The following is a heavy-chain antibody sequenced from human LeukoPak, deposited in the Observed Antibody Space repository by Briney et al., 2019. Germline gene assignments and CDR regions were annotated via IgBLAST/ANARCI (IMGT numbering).Heavy chain of an antibody. J-gene: IGHJ4*02. Sequence: GGPLRLSCAASRFTFSSYGMHWVRQAPGKGLEWVSYISSSGSTIYYADSLKGRFTISRDNAKNSLYLQMNSLRAEDTAVYYCARAHYYDSSGLDFWGQGTLVTVSS. CDR2: ISSSGSTI. V-gene: IGHV3-48*04. CDR3: ARAHYYDSSGLDF. CDR1: RFTFSSYG. D-gene: IGHD3-22*01.